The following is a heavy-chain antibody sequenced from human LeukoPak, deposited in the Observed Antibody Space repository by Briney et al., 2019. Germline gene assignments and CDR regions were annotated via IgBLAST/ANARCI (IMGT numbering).Heavy chain of an antibody. CDR2: IRASDDTT. D-gene: IGHD3-22*01. CDR3: RFYTSGSDY. CDR1: GFTFSPSA. J-gene: IGHJ4*02. V-gene: IGHV3-23*01. Sequence: SGGSLRLSCEVFGFTFSPSAMSWVRQAPGKGLEWVSGIRASDDTTYYVDSVNARFTVSRDNSKTTLYLQMNSLRVAGTAVYYCRFYTSGSDYWGQGTLVTVSS.